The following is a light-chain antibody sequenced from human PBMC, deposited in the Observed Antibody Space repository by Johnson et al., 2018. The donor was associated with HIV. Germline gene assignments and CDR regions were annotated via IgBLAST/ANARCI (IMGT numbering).Light chain of an antibody. CDR1: SSNIGNNY. Sequence: QSVLTQPPSVSAAPGQKVTISCSGSSSNIGNNYVSWYQQLPGTAPKVLIHENNKRPSGIPDRFSGSKSGTSATLGITGLQTGDEADYYCGTWDSSLSALYVFGTGTKVTVL. CDR2: ENN. V-gene: IGLV1-51*02. J-gene: IGLJ1*01. CDR3: GTWDSSLSALYV.